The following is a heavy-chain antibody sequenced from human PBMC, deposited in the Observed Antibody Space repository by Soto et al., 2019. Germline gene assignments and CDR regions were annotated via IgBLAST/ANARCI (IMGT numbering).Heavy chain of an antibody. CDR2: IRDKGNNYAT. V-gene: IGHV3-73*01. J-gene: IGHJ6*03. D-gene: IGHD3-9*01. Sequence: EVQVVESGGDLVQPGGSLKLSCAASGLTFSGSTMHWVRQASGKGLEWVGRIRDKGNNYATEYAASVKGRFTISRDDSQNTVYLQMNRLKTDDTAVYYCSTVTTAITIKNYYYLDVWGKGTTVTVSS. CDR3: STVTTAITIKNYYYLDV. CDR1: GLTFSGST.